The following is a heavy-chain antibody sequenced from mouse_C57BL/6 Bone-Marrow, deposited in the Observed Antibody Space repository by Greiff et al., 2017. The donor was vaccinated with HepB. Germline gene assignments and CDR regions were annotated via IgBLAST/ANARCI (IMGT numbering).Heavy chain of an antibody. J-gene: IGHJ3*01. Sequence: VQLQESGAELVRPGTSVKVSCKASGYAFTNYLIEWVKQRPGQGLEWIGVINPGSGGTNYNEKFKGKATLTADKSSSTAYMQLSSLTSEDSAVYFCARRLRSEVYWGQGTLVTVSA. CDR1: GYAFTNYL. CDR2: INPGSGGT. CDR3: ARRLRSEVY. D-gene: IGHD1-1*01. V-gene: IGHV1-54*01.